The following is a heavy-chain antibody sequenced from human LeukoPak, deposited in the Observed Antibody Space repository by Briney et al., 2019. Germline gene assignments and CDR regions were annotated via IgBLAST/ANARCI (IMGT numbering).Heavy chain of an antibody. D-gene: IGHD2-21*02. CDR2: INPNSGVT. V-gene: IGHV1-2*06. CDR1: GYTFTGYY. J-gene: IGHJ4*02. CDR3: ARDYCGGDCFPDY. Sequence: ASVKVSCKASGYTFTGYYVHWVRQAPGQGLEWMGRINPNSGVTNYAQKFQGRVTMTRDTSISTAYMELSRLRSDDTAVYYCARDYCGGDCFPDYWGQGTLVTVSS.